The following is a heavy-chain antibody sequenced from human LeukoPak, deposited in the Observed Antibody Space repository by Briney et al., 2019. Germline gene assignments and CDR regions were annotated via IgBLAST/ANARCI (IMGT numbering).Heavy chain of an antibody. V-gene: IGHV3-30*04. CDR3: AREGPRFDWLLYVKLTEGGTPDYYMDV. J-gene: IGHJ6*03. CDR2: ISYDGSNK. Sequence: PGRSLRLSCAASGFTFSSYAMHWVRQAPGKGLEWVAVISYDGSNKYYADSVKGRFTISRDNSKNTLYLQMNSLRAEDTAVYYCAREGPRFDWLLYVKLTEGGTPDYYMDVWGKGTTVTVSS. CDR1: GFTFSSYA. D-gene: IGHD3-9*01.